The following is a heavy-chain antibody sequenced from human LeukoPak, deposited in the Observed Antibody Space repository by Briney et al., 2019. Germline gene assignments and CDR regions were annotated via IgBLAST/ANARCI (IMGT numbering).Heavy chain of an antibody. CDR1: GGSISGYY. V-gene: IGHV4-34*01. CDR2: INHSGST. D-gene: IGHD6-6*01. J-gene: IGHJ4*02. CDR3: AMNVGSSSSSADDY. Sequence: PSETLSLTCAVYGGSISGYYWSWIRQPPGKGLEWIGEINHSGSTNYNPSLKSRVTISVDTSKNQFSLKLSSVTAADTAVYYCAMNVGSSSSSADDYWGQGTLVTVSS.